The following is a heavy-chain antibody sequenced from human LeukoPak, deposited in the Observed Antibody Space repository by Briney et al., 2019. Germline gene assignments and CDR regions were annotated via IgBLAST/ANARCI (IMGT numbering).Heavy chain of an antibody. CDR3: VKRTSDYYYYDY. V-gene: IGHV3-64D*06. D-gene: IGHD3-3*01. Sequence: SGGSLRLSCSASGFTFSTYPMHWVRQAPGRGLEYVSSISSDGDSTYYADSVKGRFTISRGNSKNTLYLQTSSLRAEDTAVYYCVKRTSDYYYYDYWGRGTLVTVSS. CDR1: GFTFSTYP. J-gene: IGHJ4*02. CDR2: ISSDGDST.